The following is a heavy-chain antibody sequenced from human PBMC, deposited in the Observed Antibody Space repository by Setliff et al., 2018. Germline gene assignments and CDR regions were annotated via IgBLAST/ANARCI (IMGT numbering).Heavy chain of an antibody. CDR2: INTGGGSA. D-gene: IGHD2-21*01. CDR3: VIPFCAGATCPPS. V-gene: IGHV1-46*01. Sequence: ASVKVSCKASGYTFTSYYMYWVRQAPGQGLEWMGTINTGGGSASLVDQFQGRVTMTRDTSIKTAYLEVNGLTSDDTAVYYCVIPFCAGATCPPSWGQGTLVTVSS. J-gene: IGHJ4*02. CDR1: GYTFTSYY.